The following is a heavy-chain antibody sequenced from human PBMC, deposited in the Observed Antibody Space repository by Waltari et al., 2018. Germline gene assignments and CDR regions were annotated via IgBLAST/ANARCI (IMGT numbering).Heavy chain of an antibody. Sequence: QVQLQESGPGLVKPSGTLSLTCAVSGGSISSSNWWSWVRQPPGKGLEWIGEIDHSGTTTYNPSLKGRVTLSVDKSKNQFSLKLGSVTAADTAVYYCARYDFWSGYHYGMDVWGQGTTVTVSS. D-gene: IGHD3-3*01. CDR3: ARYDFWSGYHYGMDV. V-gene: IGHV4-4*02. J-gene: IGHJ6*02. CDR1: GGSISSSNW. CDR2: IDHSGTT.